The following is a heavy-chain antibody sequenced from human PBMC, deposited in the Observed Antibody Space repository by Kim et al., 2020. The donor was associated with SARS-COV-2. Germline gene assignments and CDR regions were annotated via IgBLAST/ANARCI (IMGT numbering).Heavy chain of an antibody. D-gene: IGHD1-26*01. CDR3: VRDLGATGEPDY. Sequence: GGSLRLSCTASGFTFSSYSMNWVRQAPGKGLEWVSYISYSGSTIYYADSVKGRFTISRDNAKNSLYLQMNSLRADDTAVYYCVRDLGATGEPDYWGQGTLVTVSS. J-gene: IGHJ4*02. CDR1: GFTFSSYS. V-gene: IGHV3-48*04. CDR2: ISYSGSTI.